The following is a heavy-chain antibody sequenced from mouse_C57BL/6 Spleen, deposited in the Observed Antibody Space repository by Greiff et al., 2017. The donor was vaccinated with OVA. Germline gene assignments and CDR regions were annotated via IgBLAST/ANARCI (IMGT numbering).Heavy chain of an antibody. CDR1: GYTFTDYE. D-gene: IGHD2-2*01. J-gene: IGHJ4*01. V-gene: IGHV1-15*01. Sequence: QVQLQQSGAELVRPGASVTLSCKASGYTFTDYEMHWVKQTPVHGLEWIGAIDPETGGTAYNQKFKGKAILTADKSSSTAYMELRSLTSEDSAVDYCTREVTTGLYAMDYWGQGTSVTVSS. CDR3: TREVTTGLYAMDY. CDR2: IDPETGGT.